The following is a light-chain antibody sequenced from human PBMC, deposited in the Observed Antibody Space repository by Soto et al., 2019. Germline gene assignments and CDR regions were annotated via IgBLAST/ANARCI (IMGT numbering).Light chain of an antibody. CDR2: DDN. Sequence: SSELTQSPSVSVAPGQTARIICEEDNIGTKSVHWYQQKPGQAPVLVVYDDNDRPSGIPERFSGSNSGTTATLAISRVEAGDEADYYCQVWDSTSDLVVFGGGTKVTVL. CDR1: NIGTKS. CDR3: QVWDSTSDLVV. J-gene: IGLJ2*01. V-gene: IGLV3-21*02.